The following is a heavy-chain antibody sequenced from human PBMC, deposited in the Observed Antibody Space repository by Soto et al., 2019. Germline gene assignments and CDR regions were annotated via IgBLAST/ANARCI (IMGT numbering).Heavy chain of an antibody. CDR3: TSVSGVHSSPRWFDP. Sequence: EVQLVESGGGLVEPGGSLRLSCVASRFTFSNAWLSWVRQAPGKGLEWVGQIRSKSDGGAAYYAAPVKGRFTISRDDSKNTVYLQMNSLQSDDTAMYYCTSVSGVHSSPRWFDPWGQGTLVTVSS. CDR1: RFTFSNAW. J-gene: IGHJ5*02. CDR2: IRSKSDGGAA. V-gene: IGHV3-15*06. D-gene: IGHD1-26*01.